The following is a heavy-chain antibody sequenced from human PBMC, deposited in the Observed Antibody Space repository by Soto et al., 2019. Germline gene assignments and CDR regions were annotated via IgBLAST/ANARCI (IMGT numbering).Heavy chain of an antibody. D-gene: IGHD5-12*01. CDR1: GFSFSDAW. J-gene: IGHJ6*02. CDR3: TIGHRGYDTYGMDV. Sequence: PGGSLRLSCAASGFSFSDAWMNWVRQAPGKGLEWVGRIKGKTEGGTTEYAAPVTGRFTISRDDSKNTLYLQMNSLKTEDTAVYYCTIGHRGYDTYGMDVWGQGATVTVSS. V-gene: IGHV3-15*07. CDR2: IKGKTEGGTT.